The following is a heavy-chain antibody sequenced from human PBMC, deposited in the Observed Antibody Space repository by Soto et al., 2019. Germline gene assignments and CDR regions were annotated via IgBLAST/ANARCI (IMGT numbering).Heavy chain of an antibody. CDR2: ISNSANTI. Sequence: PVVSLRLSCAASGFTFSDYYMSWIRQAPGKGLEGVSYISNSANTIYYADSVKGRFTISRDNAKNSLYLQMNSLRAEDTAVYYCARDQRYCSGGSCYGGYWFDPWGQGT. J-gene: IGHJ5*02. V-gene: IGHV3-11*01. CDR1: GFTFSDYY. CDR3: ARDQRYCSGGSCYGGYWFDP. D-gene: IGHD2-15*01.